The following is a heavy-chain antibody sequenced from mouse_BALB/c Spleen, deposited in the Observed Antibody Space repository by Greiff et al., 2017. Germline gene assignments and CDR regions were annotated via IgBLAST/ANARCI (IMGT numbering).Heavy chain of an antibody. J-gene: IGHJ1*01. CDR1: GDSITSGY. V-gene: IGHV3-8*02. CDR2: ISYSGST. Sequence: EVKVVESGPSLVKPSQTLSLTCSVTGDSITSGYWNWIRKFPGNKLEYMGYISYSGSTYYNPSLKSRISITRDTSKNQYYLQLNSVTTEDTATYYCARYRDDGYYGDVWGAGTTVTVSS. CDR3: ARYRDDGYYGDV. D-gene: IGHD2-3*01.